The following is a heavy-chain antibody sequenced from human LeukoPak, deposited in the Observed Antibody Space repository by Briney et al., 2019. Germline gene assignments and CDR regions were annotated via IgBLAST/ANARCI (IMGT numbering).Heavy chain of an antibody. CDR3: ARAPLTTVTYFRKNYYYMDV. Sequence: SETLSLTCGVYGGSFSNSYWSWIRQPPGKGLEWIGEINPSLKSRVTISVDTSKRQLSLKLISVTAADTAVYYCARAPLTTVTYFRKNYYYMDVWGKGTTVTVSS. V-gene: IGHV4-34*01. J-gene: IGHJ6*03. CDR2: IN. D-gene: IGHD4-17*01. CDR1: GGSFSNSY.